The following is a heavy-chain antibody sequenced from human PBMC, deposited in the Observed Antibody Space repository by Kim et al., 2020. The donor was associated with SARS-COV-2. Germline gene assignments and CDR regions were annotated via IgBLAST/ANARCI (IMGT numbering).Heavy chain of an antibody. CDR2: IYYSGST. D-gene: IGHD3-9*01. J-gene: IGHJ6*02. CDR3: ARLYYDILTGSYYYYGMDV. V-gene: IGHV4-39*01. Sequence: SETLSLTCTVSGGSISSSSYYWGWIRQPPGKGLEWIGSIYYSGSTYYNPSLKRRVTISVDTSKNQFSLKLSSVTAADTAVYYCARLYYDILTGSYYYYGMDVWGQGTTVTVSS. CDR1: GGSISSSSYY.